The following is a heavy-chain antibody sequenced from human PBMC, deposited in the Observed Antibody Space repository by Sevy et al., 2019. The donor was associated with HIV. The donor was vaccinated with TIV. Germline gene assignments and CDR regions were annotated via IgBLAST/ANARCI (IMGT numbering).Heavy chain of an antibody. CDR1: GFTFDDYI. CDR3: AKVKGSGWYLDH. V-gene: IGHV3-43*01. D-gene: IGHD6-19*01. J-gene: IGHJ4*02. CDR2: ISWDGGST. Sequence: GGSLRLSCAASGFTFDDYIMHWVRQRPGKGLEWVSFISWDGGSTYYADSVKGRFTISRDNSRNSLYLRMNSLRSEDSALYYCAKVKGSGWYLDHWGQGTLVTVSS.